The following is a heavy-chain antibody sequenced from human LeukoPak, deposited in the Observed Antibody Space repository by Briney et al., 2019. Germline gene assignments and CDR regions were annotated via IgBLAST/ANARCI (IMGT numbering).Heavy chain of an antibody. J-gene: IGHJ4*02. CDR1: GGSISSYY. CDR2: IYTSGST. CDR3: ARDYDGSGSYYKYYFDY. D-gene: IGHD3-10*01. Sequence: PSETLSLTCTVSGGSISSYYWSWIRQPAGKGLEWIGRIYTSGSTNYNPSLKSRVTMSVDTSKNQFSLKLRSVTAADTAVYYCARDYDGSGSYYKYYFDYWGQGTLVTVSS. V-gene: IGHV4-4*07.